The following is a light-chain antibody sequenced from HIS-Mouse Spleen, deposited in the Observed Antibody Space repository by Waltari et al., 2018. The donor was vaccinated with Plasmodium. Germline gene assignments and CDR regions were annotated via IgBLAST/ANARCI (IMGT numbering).Light chain of an antibody. V-gene: IGLV3-10*01. CDR3: YSTDSSGNHRV. CDR1: ALPKKY. CDR2: EDS. J-gene: IGLJ3*02. Sequence: SYELTQPPSVSVSPGQTARITCSGDALPKKYAYWYQQKSGQAPVLVIYEDSKRPSGIPEGFSGASSGTMATLTISGAQVEDEADYYCYSTDSSGNHRVFGGGTKLPVL.